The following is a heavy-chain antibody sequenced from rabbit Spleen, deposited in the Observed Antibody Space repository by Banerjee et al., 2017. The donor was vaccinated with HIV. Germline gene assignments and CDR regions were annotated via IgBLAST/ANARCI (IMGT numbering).Heavy chain of an antibody. CDR2: MYAGSSGTT. J-gene: IGHJ5*01. CDR3: ARDEGSTGWDWLDL. Sequence: QSLEESGGDLVKPGGTLTLTCTVSGFSFSSAYYLCWVRQAPGKGLEWIACMYAGSSGTTYYAGWAKGRFTISKTSTTVTLQMTSLTAADTATYFCARDEGSTGWDWLDLWGPGTLVTVS. V-gene: IGHV1S40*01. CDR1: GFSFSSAYY. D-gene: IGHD7-1*01.